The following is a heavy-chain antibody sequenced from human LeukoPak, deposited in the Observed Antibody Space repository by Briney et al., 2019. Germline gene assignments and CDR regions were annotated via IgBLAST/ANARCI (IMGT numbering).Heavy chain of an antibody. CDR1: GGSISSYY. V-gene: IGHV4-4*08. J-gene: IGHJ5*02. CDR3: ARAPGWVDT. Sequence: SETLSLTCTVSGGSISSYYWSWIRQPPGKGLEWIGHIYASESTNYNPALKSRVTISVETSKNQFSLKLSSVTAADTAVYYCARAPGWVDTWGQGTLVTVSS. CDR2: IYASEST. D-gene: IGHD7-27*01.